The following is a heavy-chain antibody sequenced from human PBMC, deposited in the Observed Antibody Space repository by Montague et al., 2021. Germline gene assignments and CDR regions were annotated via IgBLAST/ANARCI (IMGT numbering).Heavy chain of an antibody. J-gene: IGHJ5*01. V-gene: IGHV4-39*01. D-gene: IGHD3-22*01. CDR2: IYYSGST. CDR1: GGAISSSSWY. CDR3: ARTSNFREKEGNYYNNALDS. Sequence: SETLSLTCNVSGGAISSSSWYWGWIRQPPGKGLEWIGSIYYSGSTYYNPSLKSRVTISVDTSQKQFSLKLSSVTAADTAVYYCARTSNFREKEGNYYNNALDSWGQGTTVTVSS.